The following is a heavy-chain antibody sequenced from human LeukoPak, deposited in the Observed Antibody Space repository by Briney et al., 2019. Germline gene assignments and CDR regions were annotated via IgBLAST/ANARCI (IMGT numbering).Heavy chain of an antibody. V-gene: IGHV3-30*19. CDR1: GFTFSSYG. Sequence: TGGSLRLSCAASGFTFSSYGMHWVRQAPGKGLEWVAVISYDGSNKYYADSVKGRFTISRDNSKNTLYLQMNSLRAEDTAVYYCARGGSSGYYYAWFDPWGQGTLVTVSS. J-gene: IGHJ5*02. D-gene: IGHD3-22*01. CDR3: ARGGSSGYYYAWFDP. CDR2: ISYDGSNK.